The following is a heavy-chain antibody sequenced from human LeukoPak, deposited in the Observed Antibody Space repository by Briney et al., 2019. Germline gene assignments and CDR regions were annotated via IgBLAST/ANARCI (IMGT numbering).Heavy chain of an antibody. CDR1: GFTFSNYA. D-gene: IGHD2-2*01. V-gene: IGHV3-23*01. CDR2: FSGRGGST. Sequence: GGSLRLSCAASGFTFSNYAMSWVRQAPGKGLEWVSAFSGRGGSTYYADSVKGRFTISRDNSKNTLYLQMNSLRAEDTAVYYCAKSLESTNYDYHMDVWGKGTTVTISS. CDR3: AKSLESTNYDYHMDV. J-gene: IGHJ6*03.